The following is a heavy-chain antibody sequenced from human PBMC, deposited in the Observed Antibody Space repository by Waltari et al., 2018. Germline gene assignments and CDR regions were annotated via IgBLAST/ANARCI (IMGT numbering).Heavy chain of an antibody. CDR3: ARWDGIAVANPFFDY. V-gene: IGHV4-61*09. CDR1: GGSISSGSYY. Sequence: QVQLQESGPGLVKPSQTLSLTCTVYGGSISSGSYYWSWIRQPAGKGLEWIGYIYASGSTNYNPSLKSRVTISVDTSKNQFSLKLSSVTAADTAVYYCARWDGIAVANPFFDYWGQGTLVTVSS. CDR2: IYASGST. D-gene: IGHD6-19*01. J-gene: IGHJ4*02.